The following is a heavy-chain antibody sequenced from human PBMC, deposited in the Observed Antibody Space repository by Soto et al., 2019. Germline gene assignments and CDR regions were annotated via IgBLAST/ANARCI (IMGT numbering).Heavy chain of an antibody. J-gene: IGHJ6*02. V-gene: IGHV4-59*01. CDR1: GGSISSYY. CDR2: IYYSGST. CDR3: ARDGLTGTIGLYYYYGMDV. D-gene: IGHD1-7*01. Sequence: QVQLQESGPGLVKPSETLSLTCTVSGGSISSYYWSWIRQPPGKGLEWIGYIYYSGSTNYNPSLKSRVTISVDTSQNQFSLKLSSVTAADTAVYSCARDGLTGTIGLYYYYGMDVWGQGTTVTVSS.